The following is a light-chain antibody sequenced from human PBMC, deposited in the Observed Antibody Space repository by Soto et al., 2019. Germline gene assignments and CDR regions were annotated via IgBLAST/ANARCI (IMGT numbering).Light chain of an antibody. CDR1: QDISNS. CDR3: QNYNSAPLT. Sequence: DIQMTQSPSSLSASVGDRVTITCRASQDISNSLAWYQQKPGEVPKVLIYATSILQSGVPARFSGSGSGTDFTLTNSSLHPEDVATYYCQNYNSAPLTFGGGTKVEI. CDR2: ATS. J-gene: IGKJ4*01. V-gene: IGKV1-27*01.